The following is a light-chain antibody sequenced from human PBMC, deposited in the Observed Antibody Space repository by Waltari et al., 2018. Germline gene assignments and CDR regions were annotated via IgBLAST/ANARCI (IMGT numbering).Light chain of an antibody. CDR3: QQLNSYPPNT. V-gene: IGKV1-9*01. J-gene: IGKJ2*01. CDR2: AAS. CDR1: QGISSY. Sequence: DIQLTQSPSFLSASVGDRFTITCRASQGISSYLAWYQQKPGKAPKLLIYAASTLQSGVPSRFSGSGSGTEFTLTISSLQPEDFATYYCQQLNSYPPNTFGQGTKLEIK.